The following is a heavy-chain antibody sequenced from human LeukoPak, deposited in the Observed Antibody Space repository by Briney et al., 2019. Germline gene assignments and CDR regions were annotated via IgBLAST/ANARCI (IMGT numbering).Heavy chain of an antibody. CDR2: ISNDGRDK. D-gene: IGHD6-13*01. V-gene: IGHV3-30*04. CDR1: GFTFSSYT. Sequence: GGSLRLSCEASGFTFSSYTMHWVRQAPGKGLGWVAVISNDGRDKHCADSVKGRFTISRDNSKNTLYLQMNSLRAEDTAVYYCVVRDFQLGLYWGQGTLVTVSS. CDR3: VVRDFQLGLY. J-gene: IGHJ4*02.